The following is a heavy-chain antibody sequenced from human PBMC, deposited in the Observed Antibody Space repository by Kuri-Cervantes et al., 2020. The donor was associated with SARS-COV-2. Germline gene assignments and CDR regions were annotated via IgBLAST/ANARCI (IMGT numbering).Heavy chain of an antibody. D-gene: IGHD5-18*01. Sequence: ESLKISCAASGFTFSDYYMTWIRQPPGKGLEWIGEINHSGSANYNPSLKSRVTISVDTSKNQFSLKLSSVTAADTAVYYCARGVVDTAMAYYFDYWGQGTLVTVSS. CDR2: INHSGSA. CDR1: GFTFSDYY. V-gene: IGHV4-34*01. J-gene: IGHJ4*02. CDR3: ARGVVDTAMAYYFDY.